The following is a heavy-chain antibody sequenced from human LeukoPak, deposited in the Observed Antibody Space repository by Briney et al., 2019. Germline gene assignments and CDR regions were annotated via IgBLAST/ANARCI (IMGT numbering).Heavy chain of an antibody. J-gene: IGHJ4*02. CDR1: GGTFSSYA. Sequence: WASVKVSCKASGGTFSSYAISWVRQAPGQGLEWMGRIIPILGIANYAQKFQGRVTITADKSTSTAYMELSSLRSEDTAVYYCARAPYDFWSGYSDFDYWGQGTLVTVSS. D-gene: IGHD3-3*01. CDR3: ARAPYDFWSGYSDFDY. V-gene: IGHV1-69*04. CDR2: IIPILGIA.